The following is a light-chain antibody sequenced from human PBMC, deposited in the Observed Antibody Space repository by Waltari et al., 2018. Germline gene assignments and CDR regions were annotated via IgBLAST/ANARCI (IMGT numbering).Light chain of an antibody. J-gene: IGLJ2*01. Sequence: YELTQPPSMSVSPGQTATITCSGDNLGNKYTSWYQQKSGQSPVLVIYQDTKRPSGIPERFSGSNSGNTATLTISGTQPMDEADYYCQAWDTVFGGGTKLTVL. CDR1: NLGNKY. CDR3: QAWDTV. V-gene: IGLV3-1*01. CDR2: QDT.